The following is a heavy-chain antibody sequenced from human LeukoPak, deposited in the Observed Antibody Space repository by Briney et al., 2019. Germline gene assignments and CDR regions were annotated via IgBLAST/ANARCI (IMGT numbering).Heavy chain of an antibody. V-gene: IGHV3-66*01. D-gene: IGHD2-2*01. CDR1: GFTVSSNY. J-gene: IGHJ4*02. Sequence: GGSLRLSGAASGFTVSSNYMSWVRQAPGKGLEWVSVIYSGGSTYYTDSVIDRFAISRDNSKNTLYLQMNSLRAGDTAVYYCARVVVLPAAYFDYWGQGTLVTVSS. CDR2: IYSGGST. CDR3: ARVVVLPAAYFDY.